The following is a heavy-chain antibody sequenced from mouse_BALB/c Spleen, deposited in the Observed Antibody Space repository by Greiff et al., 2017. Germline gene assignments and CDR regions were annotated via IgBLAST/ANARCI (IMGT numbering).Heavy chain of an antibody. CDR3: ARGYYGSSLYAMDY. Sequence: VQRVESGGGLVKPGGSLKLSCAASGFTFSDYYMYWVRQTPEKRLEWVATISDGGSYTYYPDSVKGRFTISRDNAKNNLYLQMSSLKSEDTAMYYCARGYYGSSLYAMDYWGQGTSVTVSS. V-gene: IGHV5-4*02. CDR2: ISDGGSYT. J-gene: IGHJ4*01. CDR1: GFTFSDYY. D-gene: IGHD1-1*01.